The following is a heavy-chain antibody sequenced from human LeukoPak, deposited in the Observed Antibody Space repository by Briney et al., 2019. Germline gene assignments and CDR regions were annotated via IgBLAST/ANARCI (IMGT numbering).Heavy chain of an antibody. V-gene: IGHV6-1*01. CDR3: ARGGRSWTVSLFDT. CDR1: GDIVFSNSAS. CDR2: TYYRSKWYN. J-gene: IGHJ5*02. D-gene: IGHD6-13*01. Sequence: SQSLSLTCAISGDIVFSNSASWNWIRQSPSRGLEWLGRTYYRSKWYNDYAVSVKSRITIAPDTSKNQVSLQLNSVTPDDTAVYYCARGGRSWTVSLFDTWGQGTLVTVSS.